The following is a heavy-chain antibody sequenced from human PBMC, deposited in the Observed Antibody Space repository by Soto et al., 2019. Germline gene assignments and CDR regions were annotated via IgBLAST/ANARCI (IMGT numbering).Heavy chain of an antibody. CDR3: ARDREGGYSYGFYYYYGMDV. J-gene: IGHJ6*02. CDR2: ISYDGSKK. V-gene: IGHV3-30*04. D-gene: IGHD5-18*01. Sequence: GVSLRLSCADSGFTFSSYAMHWVRQAPGKGLEWVAVISYDGSKKYYAESVKGRVTISRDNSKNTLYLQMNSLRAEDTAVYYCARDREGGYSYGFYYYYGMDVWGQGTTVTVSS. CDR1: GFTFSSYA.